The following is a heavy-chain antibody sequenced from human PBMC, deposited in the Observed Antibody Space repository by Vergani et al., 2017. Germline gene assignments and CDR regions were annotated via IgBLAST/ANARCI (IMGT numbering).Heavy chain of an antibody. Sequence: QVQLQQWGAGLLKPSETLSLTCAVYGGSFSGYYWSWIRQPPGKGLEWIGEINHSGSTNYNPSLKSRVTISVDTSKNQFSLKLSSVTAADTAVYYCARGGYYDSSGYYYYWGQGTLVTVSS. J-gene: IGHJ4*02. CDR1: GGSFSGYY. D-gene: IGHD3-22*01. CDR3: ARGGYYDSSGYYYY. V-gene: IGHV4-34*01. CDR2: INHSGST.